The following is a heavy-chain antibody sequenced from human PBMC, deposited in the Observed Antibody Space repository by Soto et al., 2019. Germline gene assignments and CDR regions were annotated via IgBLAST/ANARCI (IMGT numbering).Heavy chain of an antibody. CDR3: ARDEWYDSSGTLDY. Sequence: QVQLVQSGAEVKKPGASVKVSCKASGYTFTSYAMHWVRQAPGQRLEWMGWINAGNGNTKYSQKFQGRVTITRDTSASTAYMELSSLRSEDTAVYYCARDEWYDSSGTLDYWGQGTLVTVSS. CDR1: GYTFTSYA. V-gene: IGHV1-3*01. D-gene: IGHD3-22*01. CDR2: INAGNGNT. J-gene: IGHJ4*02.